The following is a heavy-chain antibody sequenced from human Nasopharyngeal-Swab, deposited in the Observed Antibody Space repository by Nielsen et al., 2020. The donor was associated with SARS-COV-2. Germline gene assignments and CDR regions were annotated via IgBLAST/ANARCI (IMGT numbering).Heavy chain of an antibody. CDR1: GFTVTYNY. CDR3: ARDRGFDGYYYMDV. CDR2: ISTGGTT. Sequence: GGPLRLSCAASGFTVTYNYMSWVRQAPGKGLEWVSLISTGGTTSYADSVKGRFSISRDISKNTLYLQMNSLRAEDTAVYYCARDRGFDGYYYMDVWGKGTTVTVSS. D-gene: IGHD3-10*01. J-gene: IGHJ6*03. V-gene: IGHV3-53*01.